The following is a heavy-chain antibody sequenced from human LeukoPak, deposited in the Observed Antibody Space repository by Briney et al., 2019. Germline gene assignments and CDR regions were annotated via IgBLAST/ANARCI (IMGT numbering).Heavy chain of an antibody. D-gene: IGHD2-2*01. CDR1: GFTFDDDA. CDR3: AKDSEEGYCSSTSCSLGAFDI. V-gene: IGHV3-9*01. CDR2: ISWNSGSI. Sequence: GGSLRLSCAASGFTFDDDAMHWVRQAPGKGLECVSGISWNSGSIGYADSVKGRFTISRDNAKNSLYLQMNSLRAEDTALYYCAKDSEEGYCSSTSCSLGAFDIWGQGTMVTVSS. J-gene: IGHJ3*02.